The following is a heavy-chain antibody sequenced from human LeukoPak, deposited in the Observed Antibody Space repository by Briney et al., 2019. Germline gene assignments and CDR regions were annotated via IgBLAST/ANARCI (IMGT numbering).Heavy chain of an antibody. CDR3: ARDSDYDFWSDY. V-gene: IGHV1-18*01. D-gene: IGHD3-3*01. Sequence: ASVKVSCKASGYTFTSYGISWVRQAPGQGLEWMGWISAYNGNTNYAQKLQGRVTMTTDTSTSTAYMELRSLRSDDAAVYYCARDSDYDFWSDYWGQGTLVTVSS. CDR2: ISAYNGNT. CDR1: GYTFTSYG. J-gene: IGHJ4*02.